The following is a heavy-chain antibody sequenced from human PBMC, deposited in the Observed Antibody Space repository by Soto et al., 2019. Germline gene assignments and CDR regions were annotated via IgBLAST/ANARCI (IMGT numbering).Heavy chain of an antibody. Sequence: QVQLQESGPGLVKPSQTLSLTCTVSGGSISSGGYYWSWIRQHPGKGLEWIVYIYYSGSTYYNPPLKSRVTISVDTSKNQFSLKLSSVAAADTAVYYCASNRKRFLEWFQQYYFDYWGQGTLVTVSS. V-gene: IGHV4-31*03. J-gene: IGHJ4*02. CDR2: IYYSGST. D-gene: IGHD3-3*01. CDR1: GGSISSGGYY. CDR3: ASNRKRFLEWFQQYYFDY.